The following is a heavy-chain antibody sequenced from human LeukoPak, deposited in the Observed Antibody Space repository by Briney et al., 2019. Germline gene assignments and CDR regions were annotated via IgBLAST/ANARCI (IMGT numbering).Heavy chain of an antibody. D-gene: IGHD3-10*01. Sequence: GSLRLSCAASGFTVSSNYMSWVRQPPGKGLEWIGSIYYSGSTYYNPSLKSRVTISVDTSKNQFSLKLSSVTAADTAVYYCARSDLGGYYPPEFDYWGQGTLVTVSS. V-gene: IGHV4-39*01. J-gene: IGHJ4*02. CDR2: IYYSGST. CDR1: GFTVSSNY. CDR3: ARSDLGGYYPPEFDY.